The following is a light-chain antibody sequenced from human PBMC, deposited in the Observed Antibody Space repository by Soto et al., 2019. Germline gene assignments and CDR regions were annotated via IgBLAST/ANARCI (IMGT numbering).Light chain of an antibody. CDR2: GAS. CDR3: QQYNAWPPLIT. J-gene: IGKJ3*01. V-gene: IGKV3-15*01. CDR1: QSVSSD. Sequence: EKVMTQSPATLSVSPGERATLSCRASQSVSSDLAWYQQKPGQAPRLLIYGASTRATGIPARFSGSGSGTEFTLIISGLRSEDSATYYCQQYNAWPPLITFGPGTKVDIK.